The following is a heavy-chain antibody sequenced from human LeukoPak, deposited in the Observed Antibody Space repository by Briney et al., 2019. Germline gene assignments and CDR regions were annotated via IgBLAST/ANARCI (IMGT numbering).Heavy chain of an antibody. CDR1: GFTFSNYW. V-gene: IGHV3-74*01. CDR3: VRDWDHFDFDS. D-gene: IGHD3-9*01. J-gene: IGHJ5*01. CDR2: IKGDGSHA. Sequence: GGSLRLSCAASGFTFSNYWMHWVRQAPGKGLVWVSRIKGDGSHAIYADSVKGRFTISRDNAKNTLYLQMKSLRAEDTAVYYCVRDWDHFDFDSWGLGTLVTVSS.